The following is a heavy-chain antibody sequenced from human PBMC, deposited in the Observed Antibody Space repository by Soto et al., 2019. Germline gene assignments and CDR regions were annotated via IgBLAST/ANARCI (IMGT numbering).Heavy chain of an antibody. CDR1: GFTFSSYE. J-gene: IGHJ4*02. CDR2: ISSSASTI. CDR3: ARDNPTAHSNTLDY. Sequence: AGGSLRLSCAASGFTFSSYEMNWVRQAPGKGLEWVSYISSSASTIYYADSVKGRFTVSRDNAKNSLYLQITSLRAEDTAVYYCARDNPTAHSNTLDYWGQGTLVTVSS. D-gene: IGHD7-27*01. V-gene: IGHV3-48*03.